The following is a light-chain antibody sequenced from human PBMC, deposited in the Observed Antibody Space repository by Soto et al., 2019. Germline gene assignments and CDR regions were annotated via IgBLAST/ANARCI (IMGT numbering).Light chain of an antibody. Sequence: EVVVTQSPATLSLSPGDRATLSCRASQSVSSHLAWYQQKPGQAPRLLIYDASTRATGVPARFNGGGSGIEFTLSISSLQSEDFAVCYCQQYNNWPQTFGQGTNVEIK. CDR3: QQYNNWPQT. CDR1: QSVSSH. CDR2: DAS. J-gene: IGKJ1*01. V-gene: IGKV3-15*01.